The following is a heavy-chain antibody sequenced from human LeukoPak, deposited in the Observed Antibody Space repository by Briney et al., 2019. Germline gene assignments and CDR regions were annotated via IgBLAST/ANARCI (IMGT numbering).Heavy chain of an antibody. CDR1: GFTVSSNY. CDR2: IYSGGST. CDR3: ARRAPRYYYGMDV. V-gene: IGHV3-66*04. J-gene: IGHJ6*02. Sequence: AGSLRLSCAASGFTVSSNYMSWVRQAPGKGLEWVSVIYSGGSTYYADSVKGRFTISRDNSKNTLYLQMNSLRAEDTAVYYCARRAPRYYYGMDVWGQGTTVTVSS.